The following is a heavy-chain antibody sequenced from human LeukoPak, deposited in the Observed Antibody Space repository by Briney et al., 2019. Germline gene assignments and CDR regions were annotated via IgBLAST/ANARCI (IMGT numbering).Heavy chain of an antibody. Sequence: SVKVSCKASGGTFSSYAISWVRQAPGQGLGWMGGIIPIFGTANYAQKFQGRVTITTDESTSTAYMELSSLRSDDTAVYYCARELXLDNWFDPWGQGTLVTVSS. D-gene: IGHD1-7*01. CDR2: IIPIFGTA. V-gene: IGHV1-69*05. J-gene: IGHJ5*02. CDR3: ARELXLDNWFDP. CDR1: GGTFSSYA.